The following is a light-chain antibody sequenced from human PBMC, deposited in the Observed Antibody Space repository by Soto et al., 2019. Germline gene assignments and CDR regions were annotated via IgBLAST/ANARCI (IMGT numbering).Light chain of an antibody. V-gene: IGLV2-23*01. CDR3: CSYAGFTTLV. Sequence: QSALTQPASVSGSPGQSITVSCAGTSSDVGTYDLVSWYQQHPGKAPKLMIYEGSKRPSGVSSRFSGPKSGNTASLTISGLQADDEADYYCCSYAGFTTLVFGGGTKVTVL. CDR1: SSDVGTYDL. J-gene: IGLJ2*01. CDR2: EGS.